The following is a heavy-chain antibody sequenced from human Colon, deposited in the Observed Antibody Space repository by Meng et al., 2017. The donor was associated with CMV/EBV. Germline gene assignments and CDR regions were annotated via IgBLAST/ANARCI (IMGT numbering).Heavy chain of an antibody. CDR1: GYTFTNFG. CDR3: ARELARGGY. J-gene: IGHJ4*02. V-gene: IGHV1-18*01. CDR2: ISPYNGDT. Sequence: QLQLGQSAAEVTQTGAPVKVSRKTSGYTFTNFGISWVRPAPGQGLEWMAYISPYNGDTNYAQRFQGRVALTTDTSTSTVYMELGSLTSDDTAMYYCARELARGGYWGQGTLVTVSS.